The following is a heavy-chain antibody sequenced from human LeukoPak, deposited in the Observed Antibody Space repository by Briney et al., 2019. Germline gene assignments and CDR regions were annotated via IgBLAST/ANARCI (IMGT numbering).Heavy chain of an antibody. CDR2: ISYDGSNK. D-gene: IGHD3-22*01. J-gene: IGHJ4*02. CDR3: AKGALRGGVYYDTTPLHDY. V-gene: IGHV3-30*18. CDR1: GFTFSSYG. Sequence: PGRSLRLSCAASGFTFSSYGMHWVRQAPGKGLEWVAVISYDGSNKYYADSVKGRFTISRDNSKNTLYLQMNSLRAEDTAVYYCAKGALRGGVYYDTTPLHDYWGQGTLVTVSS.